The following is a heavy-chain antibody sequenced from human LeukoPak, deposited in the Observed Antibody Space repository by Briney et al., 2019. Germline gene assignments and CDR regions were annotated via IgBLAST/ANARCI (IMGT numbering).Heavy chain of an antibody. D-gene: IGHD3-22*01. Sequence: PSETLSLTCTVSGGSITDYYWGWIRQPPGKGLEWIGYDYYSGSSNYNPSLKSRVTISLDTSKNQFSLKLSSVTAADTAVYYCARQYDSSGYYPYWNFDLWGRGTLVTVSS. CDR3: ARQYDSSGYYPYWNFDL. V-gene: IGHV4-59*08. CDR1: GGSITDYY. J-gene: IGHJ2*01. CDR2: DYYSGSS.